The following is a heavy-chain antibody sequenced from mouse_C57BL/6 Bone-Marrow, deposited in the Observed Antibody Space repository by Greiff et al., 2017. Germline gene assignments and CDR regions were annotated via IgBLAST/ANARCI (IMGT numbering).Heavy chain of an antibody. CDR1: GYTFTNHW. J-gene: IGHJ4*01. Sequence: QVQLQQPGAELVKPGASVKLSCKASGYTFTNHWMYWVKQRPGQGLEWIGMMHPNGGSPDYNEKFKSEATLSVDKSSRTAYMELSSLTSEDSAVYYCARSYDYDDYTMDYWGQGTSVTVSS. V-gene: IGHV1-64*01. CDR3: ARSYDYDDYTMDY. D-gene: IGHD2-4*01. CDR2: MHPNGGSP.